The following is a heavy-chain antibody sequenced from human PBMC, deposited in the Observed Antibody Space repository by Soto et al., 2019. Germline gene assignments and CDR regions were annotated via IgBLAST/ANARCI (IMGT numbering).Heavy chain of an antibody. CDR2: INSGGTVA. V-gene: IGHV3-23*01. CDR1: GFTYESYA. J-gene: IGHJ4*02. Sequence: PGGSLRLSCAASGFTYESYAISWGRQAPGKGLEWVSGINSGGTVAHYADSVKGRFAISRDNSKNTLSLEMNSLRVDDTGLYYCAISTGGFGGLFVVPSDYWGQGTLVTVSS. CDR3: AISTGGFGGLFVVPSDY. D-gene: IGHD3-16*01.